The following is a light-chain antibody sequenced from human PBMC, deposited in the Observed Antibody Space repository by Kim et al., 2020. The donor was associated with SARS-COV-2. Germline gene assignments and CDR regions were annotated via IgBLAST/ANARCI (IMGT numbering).Light chain of an antibody. Sequence: DIVMTQSPDSLAVSLGERATINCKSSQSVLYSSNNKNYLAWYQQKPGQPPKLLIYWASTRESGFPDRFSGSGSGTDFTLTISSLQAEDVAVYYCQQYYSTPLTFGGGTKLEI. CDR3: QQYYSTPLT. CDR1: QSVLYSSNNKNY. J-gene: IGKJ4*01. V-gene: IGKV4-1*01. CDR2: WAS.